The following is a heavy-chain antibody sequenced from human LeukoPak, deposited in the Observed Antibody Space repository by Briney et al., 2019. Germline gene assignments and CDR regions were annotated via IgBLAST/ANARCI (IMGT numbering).Heavy chain of an antibody. Sequence: PGGSLRLSCAASGFTFGSYAMSWVRQAPGKGLEWVSAISGSGGSTYYADSVKGRFTIYRDNSKNTLYLQMNSLRAEDTAVYYCAKDRDYYDSSGFYAAKDYWGQGTLVTVSS. CDR3: AKDRDYYDSSGFYAAKDY. D-gene: IGHD3-22*01. CDR2: ISGSGGST. CDR1: GFTFGSYA. V-gene: IGHV3-23*01. J-gene: IGHJ4*02.